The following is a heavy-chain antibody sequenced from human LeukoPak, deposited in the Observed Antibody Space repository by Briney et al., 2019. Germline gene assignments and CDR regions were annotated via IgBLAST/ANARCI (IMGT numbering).Heavy chain of an antibody. CDR3: AKDMAKRGLPDSGYGLCFDY. CDR2: ISSSSSYI. J-gene: IGHJ4*02. Sequence: GGSLRLSCAASGFTFSSYSMNWVRQAPGKGLEWVSSISSSSSYIYYADSVKGRFTISRDNAKNSLYLQMNSLRAEDTAVYYCAKDMAKRGLPDSGYGLCFDYWGQGTLVTVSS. V-gene: IGHV3-21*03. CDR1: GFTFSSYS. D-gene: IGHD5-12*01.